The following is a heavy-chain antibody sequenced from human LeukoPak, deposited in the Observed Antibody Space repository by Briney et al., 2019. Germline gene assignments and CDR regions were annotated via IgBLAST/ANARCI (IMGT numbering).Heavy chain of an antibody. V-gene: IGHV3-21*01. CDR3: VREDHGSFDY. Sequence: PGGSLRLSCAASGFSFSTYYVNWVRQAPGKGLEWVSCISSSSTHIFYADSVRGRFAISRDNAKNSLYLRMNSLRAEDTAVYYCVREDHGSFDYWGQGSLVTVSS. CDR1: GFSFSTYY. J-gene: IGHJ4*02. CDR2: ISSSSTHI.